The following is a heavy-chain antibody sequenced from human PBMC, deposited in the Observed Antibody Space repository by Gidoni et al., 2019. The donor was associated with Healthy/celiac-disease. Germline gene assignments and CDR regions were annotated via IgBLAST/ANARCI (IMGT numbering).Heavy chain of an antibody. V-gene: IGHV1-69*01. CDR2: IIPIFGTA. CDR3: ARGRDVPAAISIGYYYYYMDV. Sequence: QVQLVQSGAEVKKPGSSVKVSCKASGGTFSSYAISWVRQAPGQGLEWMGGIIPIFGTANYAQKFQGRVTITADESTSTAYMELSSLRSEDTAVYYCARGRDVPAAISIGYYYYYMDVWGKGTTVTVSS. D-gene: IGHD2-2*02. J-gene: IGHJ6*03. CDR1: GGTFSSYA.